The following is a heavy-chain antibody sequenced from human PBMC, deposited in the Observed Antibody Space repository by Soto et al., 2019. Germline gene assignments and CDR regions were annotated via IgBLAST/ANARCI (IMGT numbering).Heavy chain of an antibody. D-gene: IGHD3-9*01. CDR2: IYSGGST. V-gene: IGHV3-53*04. CDR3: ARVIDFGWYFDY. J-gene: IGHJ4*02. Sequence: GESLKISCAASGFTVSSNYMSWVRQAPGKGLEWVSVIYSGGSTYYADSVKGRFTISRHNSKNTLYLQMNSLRAEDTAVYYCARVIDFGWYFDYWGQGTLVTVSS. CDR1: GFTVSSNY.